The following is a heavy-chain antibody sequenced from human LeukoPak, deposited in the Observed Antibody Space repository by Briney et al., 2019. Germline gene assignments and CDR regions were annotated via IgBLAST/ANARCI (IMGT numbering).Heavy chain of an antibody. CDR2: MNPNSGNT. Sequence: GASVKVSCKASGYAFTSYDIIWVRQATGQGLEWMGWMNPNSGNTDYAQKFQGRVAMTRDTSTSTVYMELSSLRSEDTAVYYCARGAWTPSFDYWGQGTLVTVSS. CDR3: ARGAWTPSFDY. CDR1: GYAFTSYD. V-gene: IGHV1-8*01. J-gene: IGHJ4*02. D-gene: IGHD1-1*01.